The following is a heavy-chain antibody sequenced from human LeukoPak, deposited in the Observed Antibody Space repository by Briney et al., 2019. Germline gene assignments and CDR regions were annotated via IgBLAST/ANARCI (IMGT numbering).Heavy chain of an antibody. V-gene: IGHV7-4-1*02. Sequence: ASVKVSCKASGYTFTSYAMNWVRQAPGQGLEWMGWINTXTGXXTXXXGFXXXFVFSLDTSVSTAYLQISSLKAEDTAVYYCAXXXYGXHEXYWFDPWGQGTLVTVSS. J-gene: IGHJ5*02. CDR3: AXXXYGXHEXYWFDP. CDR1: GYTFTSYA. CDR2: INTXTGXX. D-gene: IGHD4-17*01.